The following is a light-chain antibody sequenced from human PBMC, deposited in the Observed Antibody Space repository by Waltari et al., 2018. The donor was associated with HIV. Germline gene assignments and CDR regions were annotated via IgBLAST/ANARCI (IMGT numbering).Light chain of an antibody. CDR1: SSNIESNY. CDR3: AAWDDSLRGV. CDR2: RNN. J-gene: IGLJ2*01. V-gene: IGLV1-47*01. Sequence: QSVLTQPPSASGTPGQRVTISCSGSSSNIESNYVYWYQQLPGTAPKLLIYRNNQRPSGVPDRFSVSKSGTSASLAISGLRSEDEAEYDCAAWDDSLRGVFGGGTKLTVL.